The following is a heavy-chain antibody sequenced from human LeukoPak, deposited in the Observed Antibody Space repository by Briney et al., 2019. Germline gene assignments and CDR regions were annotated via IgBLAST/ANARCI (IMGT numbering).Heavy chain of an antibody. V-gene: IGHV3-48*03. J-gene: IGHJ4*02. CDR1: GFTFSSYE. D-gene: IGHD3-22*01. CDR3: ARKSGSSGYPFDY. Sequence: GGSLRLSWAASGFTFSSYEMNWVRQAPGKGLEWVSYISSSGSTIYYADSVKGRFTISRDNAKNSLYLQMNSLRAEDTAVYYCARKSGSSGYPFDYWGQGTLVTVSS. CDR2: ISSSGSTI.